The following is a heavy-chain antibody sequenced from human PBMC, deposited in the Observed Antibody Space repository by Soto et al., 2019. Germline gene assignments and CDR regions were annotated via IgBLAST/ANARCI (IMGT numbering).Heavy chain of an antibody. CDR1: GYTLTELS. J-gene: IGHJ4*02. D-gene: IGHD6-19*01. CDR3: AREQFIAVAGHFDY. Sequence: ASVKVSCKVSGYTLTELSMHWVRQAPGQGLEWMGIINPSGGSTSYAQKFQGRVTMTRDTSTSTVYMELSSLRSEDTAVYYCAREQFIAVAGHFDYWGQGTLVTVSS. CDR2: INPSGGST. V-gene: IGHV1-46*01.